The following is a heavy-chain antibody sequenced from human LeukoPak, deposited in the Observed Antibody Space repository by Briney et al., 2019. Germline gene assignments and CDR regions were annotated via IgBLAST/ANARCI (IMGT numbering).Heavy chain of an antibody. CDR3: AILPSEQYYYDSSGYFKPT. D-gene: IGHD3-22*01. CDR2: IYPGDSDT. J-gene: IGHJ5*02. V-gene: IGHV5-51*01. Sequence: GESLKISCKGSGYSFTSYWIGWVRQVPGKGLEWMGIIYPGDSDTRYSPSFQGQVTISADKSISTAYLQWSSLKASDTAMYYCAILPSEQYYYDSSGYFKPTWGQGTLVTVSS. CDR1: GYSFTSYW.